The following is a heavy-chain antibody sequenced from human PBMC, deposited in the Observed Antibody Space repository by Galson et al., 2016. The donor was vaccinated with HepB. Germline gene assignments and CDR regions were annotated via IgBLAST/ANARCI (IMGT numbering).Heavy chain of an antibody. CDR1: GLPFSTVW. CDR2: INSDGSRT. CDR3: ARDSAAAGTEWFDP. D-gene: IGHD6-13*01. Sequence: SLRLSCAASGLPFSTVWLSWVRQAPGKGLVWVSRINSDGSRTNYADSVKGRFTISRDNAKNTLYLQMNSLRAEDTAVYYCARDSAAAGTEWFDPWGQGTLVTVSS. V-gene: IGHV3-74*01. J-gene: IGHJ5*02.